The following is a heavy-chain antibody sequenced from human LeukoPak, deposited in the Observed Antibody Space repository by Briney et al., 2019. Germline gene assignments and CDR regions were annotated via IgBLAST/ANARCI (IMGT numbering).Heavy chain of an antibody. J-gene: IGHJ4*02. D-gene: IGHD3-10*01. V-gene: IGHV3-23*01. CDR1: GFTFSDYH. Sequence: GGSLRLSCAVSGFTFSDYHMSWIRQAPGKGLEWVSAISGSGGSTYYADSVKGRFTISRDNSKNTLYLQMNSLRAEDTAVYYCAKSPPLWFRELSDDYWGQGTLVTVSS. CDR2: ISGSGGST. CDR3: AKSPPLWFRELSDDY.